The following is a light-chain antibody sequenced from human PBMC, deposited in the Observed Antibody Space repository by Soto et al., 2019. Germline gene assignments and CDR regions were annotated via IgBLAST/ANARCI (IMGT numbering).Light chain of an antibody. V-gene: IGKV3-11*01. CDR1: QSVSSY. J-gene: IGKJ2*02. CDR3: QQRSNWSWT. Sequence: EIVLTQSLPTLSLSPGERATLSCRASQSVSSYLAWYQQKPGQAPRLLIYDASNRATGIPARFSGSGSGTDFTLTISSLEPEDFAVYYCQQRSNWSWTFGQGTKLEIK. CDR2: DAS.